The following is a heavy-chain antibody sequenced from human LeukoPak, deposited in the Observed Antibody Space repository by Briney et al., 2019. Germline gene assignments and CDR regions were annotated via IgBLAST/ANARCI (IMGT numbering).Heavy chain of an antibody. Sequence: PGGSLRLSCAASGFTFSSYRMNWVRQAPGKGLEWGSSINSSSSYIYYADSVKGRFTISRDNAKNSLYLQMNSLRAEDTAVYYCARDFPLGPALPEWFDPWGQGTLVTVSS. V-gene: IGHV3-21*01. CDR3: ARDFPLGPALPEWFDP. J-gene: IGHJ5*02. CDR1: GFTFSSYR. CDR2: INSSSSYI. D-gene: IGHD2-2*01.